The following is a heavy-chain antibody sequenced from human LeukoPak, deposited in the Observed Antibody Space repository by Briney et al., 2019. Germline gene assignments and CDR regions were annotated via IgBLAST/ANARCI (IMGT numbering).Heavy chain of an antibody. CDR2: IVVGSGNT. J-gene: IGHJ4*02. D-gene: IGHD6-13*01. CDR3: ARGPGYSSSWYDY. Sequence: SVKVSCKASGFTFTSSAVQWVRQARGQRLEWIGWIVVGSGNTNYAQKFQERVTITRDMSISTAYMELSSLRSEDTAVYYCARGPGYSSSWYDYWGQGTLVTVSS. CDR1: GFTFTSSA. V-gene: IGHV1-58*01.